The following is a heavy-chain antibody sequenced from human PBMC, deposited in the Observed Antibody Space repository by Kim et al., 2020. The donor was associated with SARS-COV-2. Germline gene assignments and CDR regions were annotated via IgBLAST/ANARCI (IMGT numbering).Heavy chain of an antibody. CDR1: GYTFTGYY. CDR3: ARDQDIVVVPAARPYYYYYYMDV. D-gene: IGHD2-2*01. V-gene: IGHV1-2*02. Sequence: ASVKVSCKASGYTFTGYYMHWVRQAPGQGLEWMGWINPNSGGTNYAQKFQGRVTMTRDTSISTAYMELSRLRSDDTAVYYCARDQDIVVVPAARPYYYYYYMDVWGKGTTVTVSS. CDR2: INPNSGGT. J-gene: IGHJ6*03.